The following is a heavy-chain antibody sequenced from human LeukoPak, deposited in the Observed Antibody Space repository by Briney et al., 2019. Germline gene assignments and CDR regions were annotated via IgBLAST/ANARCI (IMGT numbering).Heavy chain of an antibody. D-gene: IGHD3-22*01. V-gene: IGHV3-33*08. Sequence: PGGSLRLSCAASGFTFGIYAMSWVRQAPGKGLEWVAVIWYDGSNKYYADSVKSRFTISRDNSKNTLYLQMNSLRAEDTAVYYCARDRYYYDSSGYYSYWGQGTLVTVSS. CDR1: GFTFGIYA. J-gene: IGHJ4*02. CDR2: IWYDGSNK. CDR3: ARDRYYYDSSGYYSY.